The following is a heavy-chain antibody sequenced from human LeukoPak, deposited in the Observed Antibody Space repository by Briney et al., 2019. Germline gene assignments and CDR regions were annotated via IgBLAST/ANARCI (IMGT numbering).Heavy chain of an antibody. J-gene: IGHJ4*02. Sequence: GGSLRLSCAASGFTFTYYAMNWVRQAPGKGLEWVSSITDSGGSTYYADSVKGRFTISRDSSKNTLYLHMNSLRAEDTAVYYCAKLRAAGPLLPSDFDYWGQGTLVTVSS. CDR2: ITDSGGST. CDR1: GFTFTYYA. V-gene: IGHV3-23*01. CDR3: AKLRAAGPLLPSDFDY. D-gene: IGHD6-13*01.